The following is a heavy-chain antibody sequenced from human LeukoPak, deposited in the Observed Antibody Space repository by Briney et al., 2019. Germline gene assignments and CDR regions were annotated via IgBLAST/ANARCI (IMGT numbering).Heavy chain of an antibody. CDR1: GGTFSSYA. D-gene: IGHD5-18*01. V-gene: IGHV1-69*05. J-gene: IGHJ4*02. CDR3: AREGDTAMADDY. Sequence: ASVKVSCKASGGTFSSYAISWVRQAPGQGLEWMGGIIPIFGTANCAQKFQGRVTITTDESTSTAYMELSSLRSEDTAVYYCAREGDTAMADDYWGQGTLVTVSS. CDR2: IIPIFGTA.